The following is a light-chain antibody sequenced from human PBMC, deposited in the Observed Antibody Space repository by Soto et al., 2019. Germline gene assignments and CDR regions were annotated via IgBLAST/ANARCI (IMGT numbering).Light chain of an antibody. CDR1: HSVSSN. J-gene: IGKJ4*01. V-gene: IGKV3-15*01. Sequence: EIVMTQSPATLSVSPGERATLSCRASHSVSSNLAWYQHKPGQAPMLLIYGASTRATGFPARFSGSGSGTEFTLTISSLQSEDFAVYYCQQYNNWPLTFGGGTKVEIK. CDR3: QQYNNWPLT. CDR2: GAS.